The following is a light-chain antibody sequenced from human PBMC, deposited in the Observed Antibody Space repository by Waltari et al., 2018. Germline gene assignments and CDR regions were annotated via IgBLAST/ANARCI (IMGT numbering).Light chain of an antibody. CDR2: EVT. J-gene: IGLJ2*01. V-gene: IGLV2-8*01. CDR3: SSYTGGNDVG. Sequence: QSALTQPPSASGSPGQSATIPCTGTSPDLGVYNYVSWYQQLPGKAPKLMIYEVTKRPSGVPDRFSGSKSGNTASLTVSGLQAEDEAYYYCSSYTGGNDVGFGGGTKLTVL. CDR1: SPDLGVYNY.